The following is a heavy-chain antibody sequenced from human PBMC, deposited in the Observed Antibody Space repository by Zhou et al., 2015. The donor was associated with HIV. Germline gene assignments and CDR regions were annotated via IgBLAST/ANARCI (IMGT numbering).Heavy chain of an antibody. D-gene: IGHD3-10*01. CDR3: AREGTMVRGREFDP. CDR1: GGTFSSYA. J-gene: IGHJ5*02. V-gene: IGHV1-69*12. CDR2: IIPTLWYS. Sequence: QVQLVQSGAEVKKPGSSVKVSCKASGGTFSSYAISWVRQAPGQGLEWMGGIIPTLWYSNYAQKFQGRVTITADESTSTAYMELSSLRSEDTAVYYCAREGTMVRGREFDPSGPREPVGHRLL.